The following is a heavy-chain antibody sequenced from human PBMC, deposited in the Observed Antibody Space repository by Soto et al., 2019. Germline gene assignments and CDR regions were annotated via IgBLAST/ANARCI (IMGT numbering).Heavy chain of an antibody. CDR2: IWYDGSNK. V-gene: IGHV3-33*01. Sequence: QVQLVESGGGVVQPGRSLRLSCAASGFTFSSYGMHWVRQAPGKGLEWVAVIWYDGSNKYYADSVKGRFTISRDNSKNTLYLQMNSLRAEDTAVYYCAREVLRFLEWFPEGGFDYWGQGTLVTVSS. D-gene: IGHD3-3*01. CDR1: GFTFSSYG. J-gene: IGHJ4*02. CDR3: AREVLRFLEWFPEGGFDY.